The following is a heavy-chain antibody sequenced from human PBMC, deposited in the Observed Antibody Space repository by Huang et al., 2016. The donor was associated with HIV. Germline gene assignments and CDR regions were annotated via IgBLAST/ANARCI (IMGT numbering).Heavy chain of an antibody. CDR3: ARARGYYDSSVSYYFDY. V-gene: IGHV1-69*13. J-gene: IGHJ4*02. D-gene: IGHD3-22*01. CDR2: IIPIFGTA. Sequence: QVQLVQSGAEVKKPGSSVKVSCTASGGTFSSYAISWVRQAPGHGLEWMGGIIPIFGTANYAQKFQGRVTITADESTSTAYMELSSLRSEDTAVYYCARARGYYDSSVSYYFDYWGQGTLVTVSS. CDR1: GGTFSSYA.